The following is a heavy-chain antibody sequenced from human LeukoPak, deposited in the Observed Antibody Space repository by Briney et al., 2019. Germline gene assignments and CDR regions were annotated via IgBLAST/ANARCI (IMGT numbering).Heavy chain of an antibody. CDR1: GGSISSYS. D-gene: IGHD3-9*01. CDR3: AKDHPVADWAPDI. Sequence: SETLSLTCSVSGGSISSYSWTWIRQPPGKGLEWIGFIDYSGSSNYNPSLKSRVTISADPSTNHFSLNLTSVTAADTAVYFCAKDHPVADWAPDIWGRGTMVTVSS. CDR2: IDYSGSS. V-gene: IGHV4-59*13. J-gene: IGHJ3*02.